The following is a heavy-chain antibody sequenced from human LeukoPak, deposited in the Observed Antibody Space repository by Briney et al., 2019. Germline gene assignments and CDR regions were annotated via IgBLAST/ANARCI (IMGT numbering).Heavy chain of an antibody. CDR1: GGSISTTNYY. CDR2: IFYSGST. CDR3: ARGFTLSN. Sequence: PSETLSLTCTVSGGSISTTNYYWGWIRQPPGKGLEWIGNIFYSGSTYYSPSLKSRLSISLDTSKNQFSLKLSSVTAADTAVYYCARGFTLSNWGQGTMVTVSS. V-gene: IGHV4-39*07. J-gene: IGHJ3*01.